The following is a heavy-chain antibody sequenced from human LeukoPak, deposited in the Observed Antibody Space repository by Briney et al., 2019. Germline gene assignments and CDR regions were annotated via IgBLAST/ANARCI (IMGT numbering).Heavy chain of an antibody. D-gene: IGHD2-2*02. CDR2: IYTSGST. V-gene: IGHV4-61*02. CDR3: AREIGVRYCSSTSCYTPYYYYGMDV. Sequence: SETLSLTCTVSGGSISSGSYYWSWIRQPAGKGLEWIGRIYTSGSTNYNPSLKSRVTISVGTSKNQFSLKLSSVTAADTAVYYCAREIGVRYCSSTSCYTPYYYYGMDVWGRGTTVTVSS. CDR1: GGSISSGSYY. J-gene: IGHJ6*02.